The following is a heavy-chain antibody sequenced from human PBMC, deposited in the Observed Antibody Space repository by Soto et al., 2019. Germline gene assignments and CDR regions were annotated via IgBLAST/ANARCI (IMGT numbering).Heavy chain of an antibody. Sequence: EVQLLESGGGLVQPGRSLRLSCAASGFTFSSYAMNWVRQAPGKGLEWVSAMSGTGGSTYYADSVKGRFTISRDNSTNTRYLQMNSLRVEDTAVFYCAKAGFSSGWSPSYFDYWGQGTLVTVSS. CDR1: GFTFSSYA. V-gene: IGHV3-23*01. CDR2: MSGTGGST. CDR3: AKAGFSSGWSPSYFDY. D-gene: IGHD6-19*01. J-gene: IGHJ4*02.